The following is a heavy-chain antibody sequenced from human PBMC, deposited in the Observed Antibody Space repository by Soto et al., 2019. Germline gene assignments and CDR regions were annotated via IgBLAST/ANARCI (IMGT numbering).Heavy chain of an antibody. CDR1: GFTVSGKRY. J-gene: IGHJ6*02. V-gene: IGHV3-66*02. CDR3: VKPKEHFYDSSPGET. D-gene: IGHD3-22*01. CDR2: LYDADGT. Sequence: GGSLRLSCAALGFTVSGKRYVAWVRQAPGKGLEWTSALYDADGTFYADSVKGRFTISRDNSKNMVFLQMNSLRPEDTAVYYCVKPKEHFYDSSPGETWDQETPVTVSS.